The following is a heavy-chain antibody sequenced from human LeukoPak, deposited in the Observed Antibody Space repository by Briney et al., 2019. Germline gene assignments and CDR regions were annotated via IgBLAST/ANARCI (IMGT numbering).Heavy chain of an antibody. D-gene: IGHD2-21*02. J-gene: IGHJ6*02. CDR2: ISFRVKWYK. CDR1: GVSVSSMSAA. V-gene: IGHV6-1*01. CDR3: ARNCGGDCYEGHYYYGMDV. Sequence: SQTLSLTSAISGVSVSSMSAAWDWIRQSPSRGLGRLGRISFRVKWYKDYAVSVKSRITITPDTAKHHPSLQLNSVTPEDTAVYYWARNCGGDCYEGHYYYGMDVWGPGTTVTVSS.